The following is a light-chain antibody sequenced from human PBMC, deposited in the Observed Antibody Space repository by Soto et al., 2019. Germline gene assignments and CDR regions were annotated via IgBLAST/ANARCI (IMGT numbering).Light chain of an antibody. CDR3: QQYNNWPLT. V-gene: IGKV3-15*01. CDR2: GIS. Sequence: EIVMTQFPATLSVSPGERGTLSCRASQSVSSNLAWFQQKPGQAPRVLIYGISTRATGIPARFSGSGSETEFTLTISSLQSEDFAVYYCQQYNNWPLTFGGGTKVEIK. CDR1: QSVSSN. J-gene: IGKJ4*01.